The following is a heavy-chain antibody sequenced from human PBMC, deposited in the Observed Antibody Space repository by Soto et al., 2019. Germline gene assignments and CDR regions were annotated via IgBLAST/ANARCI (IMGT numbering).Heavy chain of an antibody. CDR2: ITSSGGT. Sequence: GGSLRLSCAASGFTFSSYAMSWVRQAPGKGLEWVSAITSSGGTYSADSVRGRFTISRDSSKNTLYLQMNDLRAEDTAVYYCAKDPYSGSSGFYLWDCWGQGTLVTVSS. J-gene: IGHJ4*02. D-gene: IGHD3-22*01. CDR3: AKDPYSGSSGFYLWDC. V-gene: IGHV3-23*01. CDR1: GFTFSSYA.